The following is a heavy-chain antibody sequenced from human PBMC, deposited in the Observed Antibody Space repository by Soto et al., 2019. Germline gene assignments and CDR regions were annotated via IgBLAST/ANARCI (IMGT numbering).Heavy chain of an antibody. CDR1: GASISRYY. Sequence: SETLSLTCTVSGASISRYYWSWIRQSPGKGLEWIGYLYNTGSTIYNPSLKSRVTISVDTSKNQFSLKMNSVTAADTAVYYCARDLWGYCGADCYPLDVWGQGTTVTVS. CDR2: LYNTGST. CDR3: ARDLWGYCGADCYPLDV. J-gene: IGHJ6*02. D-gene: IGHD2-21*02. V-gene: IGHV4-59*01.